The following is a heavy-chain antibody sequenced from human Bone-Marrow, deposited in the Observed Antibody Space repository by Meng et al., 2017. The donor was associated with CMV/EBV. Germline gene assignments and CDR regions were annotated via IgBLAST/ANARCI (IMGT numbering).Heavy chain of an antibody. D-gene: IGHD3-3*01. J-gene: IGHJ6*02. CDR3: AREWSIWSGYYTYYGMDV. V-gene: IGHV3-30*04. CDR1: GFTFSSYA. CDR2: ISYDGSNK. Sequence: GGSLRLSCAASGFTFSSYAMHWVRQAPGKGLEWVAVISYDGSNKYYADSVKGRFTISRDNSKNTLYPQMNSLRAEDTAVYYCAREWSIWSGYYTYYGMDVWGQGTTVTVSS.